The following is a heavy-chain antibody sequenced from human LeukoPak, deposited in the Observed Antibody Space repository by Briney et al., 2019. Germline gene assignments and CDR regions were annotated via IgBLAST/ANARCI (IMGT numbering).Heavy chain of an antibody. CDR1: GGSFSGYY. D-gene: IGHD5-12*01. J-gene: IGHJ5*02. CDR3: ARDGGYSGYDYPYNWFDP. CDR2: IYYSGST. V-gene: IGHV4-59*01. Sequence: SETLSLTCAVYGGSFSGYYWSWIRQPPGKGLEWIGYIYYSGSTNYNPSLKSRVTISVDTSKNQFSLKLSSVTAADTAVYYCARDGGYSGYDYPYNWFDPWGQGTLVTVSS.